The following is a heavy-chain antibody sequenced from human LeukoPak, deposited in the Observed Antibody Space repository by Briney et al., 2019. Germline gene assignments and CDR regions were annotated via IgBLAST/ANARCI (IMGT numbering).Heavy chain of an antibody. CDR3: ARHLTHGNDYYYYGMDV. V-gene: IGHV4-39*01. Sequence: SETLSLTCTVSGGSTSSNSYYWGWIRQPPGKGLEWIGRLYYSGRPYHHPSLESRVTISVDTSQNHFSLKLSSVTAADTSVYYCARHLTHGNDYYYYGMDVCGQGATVTVSS. D-gene: IGHD3-9*01. J-gene: IGHJ6*02. CDR1: GGSTSSNSYY. CDR2: LYYSGRP.